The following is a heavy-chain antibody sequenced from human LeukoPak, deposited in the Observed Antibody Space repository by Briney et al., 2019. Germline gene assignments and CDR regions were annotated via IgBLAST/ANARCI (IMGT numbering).Heavy chain of an antibody. V-gene: IGHV1-18*04. D-gene: IGHD3-22*01. CDR3: AREDASKYDH. J-gene: IGHJ4*02. Sequence: ASVKVSCKASGYIVSNYAIAWVRGAPGQGLEWLGWVAPDNRTDYTERIKGRVTMTRDPFTNTAYMELRTLRSDDTGIYFCAREDASKYDHWGPGTLVAVSS. CDR2: VAPDNRT. CDR1: GYIVSNYA.